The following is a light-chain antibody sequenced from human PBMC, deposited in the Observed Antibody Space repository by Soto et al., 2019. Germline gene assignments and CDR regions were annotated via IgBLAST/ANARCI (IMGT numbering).Light chain of an antibody. V-gene: IGKV3D-15*01. Sequence: EIVMTQAPATLSLSPWDIATLSCRASQSVGNYLVWYQQKPGQAPRLLIYDAASRAAGIPARFSGSGSGTDFSLTISSRLADEVSVDYYRQYYVRSPRTFGQGTRVETK. CDR2: DAA. J-gene: IGKJ5*01. CDR3: RQYYVRSPRT. CDR1: QSVGNY.